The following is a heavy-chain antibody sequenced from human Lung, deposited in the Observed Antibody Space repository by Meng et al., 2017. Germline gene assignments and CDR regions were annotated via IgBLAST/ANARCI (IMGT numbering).Heavy chain of an antibody. J-gene: IGHJ4*02. V-gene: IGHV3-30*18. Sequence: QVQLVEAGGGVVQPGRYRRLSWSASGFTFSSYGMHWVRQAPGKGLEWVAVISYDGSNQYYADSVKGRFTISRDNSKNTLYLQMNNLRAEDTAVYYCAKDLSKQQQLGELDYWGQGTLVTVSS. CDR2: ISYDGSNQ. CDR3: AKDLSKQQQLGELDY. CDR1: GFTFSSYG. D-gene: IGHD6-13*01.